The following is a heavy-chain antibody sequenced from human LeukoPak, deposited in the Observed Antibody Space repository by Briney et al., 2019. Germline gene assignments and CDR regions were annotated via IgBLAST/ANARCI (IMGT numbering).Heavy chain of an antibody. CDR2: IIGSGGST. J-gene: IGHJ4*02. CDR1: GFTFSGYS. CDR3: ARAVESYYYDSSGSPGGY. V-gene: IGHV3-23*01. D-gene: IGHD3-22*01. Sequence: PGGSLRLSCAASGFTFSGYSMSWVRQAPGKGLEWVSAIIGSGGSTYYADSVKGRFTISRDNAKNSLYLQMNSLIAEDTAVYCCARAVESYYYDSSGSPGGYWGQGTLVTVSS.